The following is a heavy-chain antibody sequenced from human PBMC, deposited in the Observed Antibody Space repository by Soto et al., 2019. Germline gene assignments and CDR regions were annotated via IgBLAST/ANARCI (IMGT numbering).Heavy chain of an antibody. CDR3: ARGSSSSWYYFDY. J-gene: IGHJ4*02. CDR1: GFTFSNYW. V-gene: IGHV3-7*05. D-gene: IGHD6-13*01. CDR2: IKQDGSEK. Sequence: TGGSLRLSCAASGFTFSNYWMSWVRQAPGKGLEWVANIKQDGSEKYYVDSVKGRFTISRDNAKNSLYLHMNSLRAEDTAVYYCARGSSSSWYYFDYWGQGTLVTVSS.